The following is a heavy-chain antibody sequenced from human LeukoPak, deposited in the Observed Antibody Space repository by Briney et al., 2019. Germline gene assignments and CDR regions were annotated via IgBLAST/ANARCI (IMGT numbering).Heavy chain of an antibody. CDR2: IYSSGST. CDR3: ARGTSYGSGSYEYFDY. D-gene: IGHD3-10*01. CDR1: GGSITNPSYY. J-gene: IGHJ4*02. Sequence: SQTLSLTCTVSGGSITNPSYYWSWIRQPAGKGLEWMGRIYSSGSTNYNPPLKGRVTLSIDTSKNQFSLKVNAVTAADTAVYYCARGTSYGSGSYEYFDYWGQGTLVTVSS. V-gene: IGHV4-61*02.